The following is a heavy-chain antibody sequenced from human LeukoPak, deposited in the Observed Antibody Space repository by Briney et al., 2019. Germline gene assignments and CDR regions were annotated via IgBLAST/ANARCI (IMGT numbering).Heavy chain of an antibody. V-gene: IGHV3-23*01. Sequence: GGSLRLSCAASGFTLNTFTMIWVRQAPGKGLEWVSSITGSRGRTYYVDSVKGRFTISRDNSKSTLYLQMNSLRAEDTAIYYCARVPRDWGFVPWGSFDYWGQGTLVTVSS. CDR1: GFTLNTFT. D-gene: IGHD3-16*01. CDR2: ITGSRGRT. J-gene: IGHJ4*02. CDR3: ARVPRDWGFVPWGSFDY.